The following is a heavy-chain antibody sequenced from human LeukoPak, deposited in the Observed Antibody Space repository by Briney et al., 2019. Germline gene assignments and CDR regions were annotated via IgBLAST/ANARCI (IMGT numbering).Heavy chain of an antibody. V-gene: IGHV1-69*05. J-gene: IGHJ4*02. Sequence: SVKVSCKASGGTFSSYAISWVRQAPGQGLEWMGRIIPIFGTANYAQKFQGRVTITTDESTSTAYMELSSLRSEDTAVYYCASNWARGSSGWYRWGQGTLVTVSS. CDR1: GGTFSSYA. CDR3: ASNWARGSSGWYR. D-gene: IGHD6-19*01. CDR2: IIPIFGTA.